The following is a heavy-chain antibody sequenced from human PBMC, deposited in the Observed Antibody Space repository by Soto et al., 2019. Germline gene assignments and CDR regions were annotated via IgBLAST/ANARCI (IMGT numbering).Heavy chain of an antibody. Sequence: GGSLRVSCAASGFTFSSYAMSWVRQAPGKGLEWVSAISGSGGSTYYADSVKGRFTISRDNSKNTLYLQMNSLRAEDTAVYYCAKVFGDYLYYFDYWGQGTLVTVSS. V-gene: IGHV3-23*01. CDR2: ISGSGGST. CDR3: AKVFGDYLYYFDY. J-gene: IGHJ4*02. CDR1: GFTFSSYA. D-gene: IGHD4-17*01.